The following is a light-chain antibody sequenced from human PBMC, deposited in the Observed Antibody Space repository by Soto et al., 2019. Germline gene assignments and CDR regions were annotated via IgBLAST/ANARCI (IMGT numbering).Light chain of an antibody. V-gene: IGKV3-20*01. CDR2: GAS. CDR3: QQYGSSLPLT. CDR1: QSVSSSY. J-gene: IGKJ4*01. Sequence: EIVLTQSPGTLSLSPGERATLSCRASQSVSSSYLAWYQQKPGQDPRLLIYGASSRATGIPDRFSGSGSEKDFTLTISRLEPEDFAVYYCQQYGSSLPLTFGGGTKV.